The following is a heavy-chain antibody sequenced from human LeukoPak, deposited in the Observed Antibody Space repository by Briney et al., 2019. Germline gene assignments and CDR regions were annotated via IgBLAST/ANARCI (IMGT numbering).Heavy chain of an antibody. CDR3: ARGGQGSLGY. CDR1: GGSISSSSYY. J-gene: IGHJ4*02. CDR2: MYYSGST. V-gene: IGHV4-39*01. Sequence: SETLSLTCTVSGGSISSSSYYWGWIRQPPGKGLEWIGSMYYSGSTYYNPSLKSRVTISVDTSKNQFSLKLSSVTAADTAVYYCARGGQGSLGYWGQGTLVTVSS. D-gene: IGHD3-3*01.